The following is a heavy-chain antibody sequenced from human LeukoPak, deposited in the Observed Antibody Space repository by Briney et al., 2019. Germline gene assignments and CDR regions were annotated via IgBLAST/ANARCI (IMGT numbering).Heavy chain of an antibody. CDR2: ISVRKGNT. J-gene: IGHJ4*02. Sequence: RVSVKVSCQISGYTFTNYAISWMRQAPGQGLEWMGWISVRKGNTNYTQKLQDRVTMTTDTSTSTAYMELRSLTSDDTAVYYCARGNDHGDCWIDYWGQGTLVTVSS. CDR1: GYTFTNYA. CDR3: ARGNDHGDCWIDY. V-gene: IGHV1-18*01. D-gene: IGHD4-17*01.